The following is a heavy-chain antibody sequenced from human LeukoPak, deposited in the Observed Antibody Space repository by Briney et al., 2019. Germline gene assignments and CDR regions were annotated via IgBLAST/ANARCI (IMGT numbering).Heavy chain of an antibody. V-gene: IGHV3-23*01. Sequence: GGSLRLSCAASGFTFTNHGMSWVRQALGKGLEWVSAITGSGDRTYYADSVKGRFTISRDNAKNTVFLQMSSLRAEDTALYYCARKSASGNYPLDYWGQGTLVTVSS. CDR3: ARKSASGNYPLDY. CDR2: ITGSGDRT. D-gene: IGHD3-10*01. CDR1: GFTFTNHG. J-gene: IGHJ4*02.